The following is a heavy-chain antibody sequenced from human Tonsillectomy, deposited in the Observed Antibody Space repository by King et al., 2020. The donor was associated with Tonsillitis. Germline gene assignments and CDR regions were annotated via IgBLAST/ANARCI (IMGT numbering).Heavy chain of an antibody. Sequence: QLQESGPGLVKPSETLSLTCTVSGASMSSYYWTWIRQPAEQGLEWIGRIHTSGCTNYNPSLESRVTMSGDTSKNQFSLKLTSMTAADTAVYYCARDQPVGSTRFDYWGQGILVTVSS. D-gene: IGHD2-2*01. V-gene: IGHV4-4*07. CDR2: IHTSGCT. CDR1: GASMSSYY. J-gene: IGHJ4*02. CDR3: ARDQPVGSTRFDY.